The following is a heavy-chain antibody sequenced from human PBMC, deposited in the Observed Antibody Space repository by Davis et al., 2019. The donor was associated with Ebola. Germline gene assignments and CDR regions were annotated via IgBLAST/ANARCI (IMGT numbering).Heavy chain of an antibody. J-gene: IGHJ4*02. CDR3: ARGSDIVLMAPFGY. D-gene: IGHD2-8*01. CDR2: ISYDGSNK. CDR1: GFTFSSYD. Sequence: PGGSLRLSCAASGFTFSSYDMHWVRQAPVKGLEWVAVISYDGSNKYYADSVKGRFTISRDNSKNTLYLQMNSLRAEDTAVYYCARGSDIVLMAPFGYWGQGTLVTVSS. V-gene: IGHV3-30-3*01.